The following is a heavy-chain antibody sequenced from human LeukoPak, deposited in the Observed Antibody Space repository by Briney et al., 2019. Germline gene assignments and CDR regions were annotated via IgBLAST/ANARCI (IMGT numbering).Heavy chain of an antibody. V-gene: IGHV3-30*02. CDR3: GKVLFGLGELWLSDVCDL. J-gene: IGHJ3*01. Sequence: GGSLRLSCAASGSSFSSYGMHWVRQAPGKGLEWVAFIRYDGSNKYYADSVKGRFTISRDNSKNTLYLQMNSRRAQDTAVYYCGKVLFGLGELWLSDVCDLGARGTMVTVSS. D-gene: IGHD3-16*02. CDR2: IRYDGSNK. CDR1: GSSFSSYG.